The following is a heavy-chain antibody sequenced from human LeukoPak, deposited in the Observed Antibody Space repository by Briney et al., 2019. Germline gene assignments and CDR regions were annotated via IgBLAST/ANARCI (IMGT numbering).Heavy chain of an antibody. CDR1: GFTFSTYA. V-gene: IGHV3-64*02. CDR2: ILNNGGST. CDR3: ARELEAWELLPNH. J-gene: IGHJ5*02. Sequence: GGSLRLSCAASGFTFSTYAMHWVRQAPGKGLEYVSTILNNGGSTYYADSVKGRFTISRDNSKNTLYLQMNSLRAEDTAVYYCARELEAWELLPNHWGQGTLVTVSS. D-gene: IGHD1-26*01.